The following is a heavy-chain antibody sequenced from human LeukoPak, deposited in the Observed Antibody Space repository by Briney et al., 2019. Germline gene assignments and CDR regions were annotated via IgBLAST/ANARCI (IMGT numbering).Heavy chain of an antibody. CDR3: AREASGYSCGLDAFDI. V-gene: IGHV3-48*03. CDR1: GFTFSNYE. D-gene: IGHD5-18*01. Sequence: GGSLRLSCAASGFTFSNYEMNWVRQAPGKGLEWVSYISSSGSSIYYADSVKGRFTISRDNAKNSLYLQMNSLRAEDTAVYYCAREASGYSCGLDAFDIWGQGTMVTVSS. CDR2: ISSSGSSI. J-gene: IGHJ3*02.